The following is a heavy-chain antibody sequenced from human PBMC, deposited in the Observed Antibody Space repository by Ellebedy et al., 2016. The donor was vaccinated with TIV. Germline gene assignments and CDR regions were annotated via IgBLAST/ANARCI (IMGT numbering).Heavy chain of an antibody. CDR2: ISYSGST. D-gene: IGHD2-21*01. J-gene: IGHJ4*02. V-gene: IGHV4-59*13. CDR3: AVEYCGGDCFFSY. Sequence: SETLSLXXNVSGDSIKNYYWSWIRQAPGKAMEWIGFISYSGSTKSNYSLKSRVTISVDTSKNQFSLKLSSVTAADTAVYYCAVEYCGGDCFFSYWGQGTLVTVSS. CDR1: GDSIKNYY.